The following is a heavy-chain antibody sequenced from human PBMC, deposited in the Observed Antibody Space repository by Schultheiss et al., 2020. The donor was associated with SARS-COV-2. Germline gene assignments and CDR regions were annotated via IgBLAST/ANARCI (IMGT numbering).Heavy chain of an antibody. V-gene: IGHV3-21*01. CDR3: VVTAIQFDY. J-gene: IGHJ4*02. CDR2: ISSSSSYI. Sequence: GGSLRLSCAASGFTLSTYVMNWVRQVPGKGLEWVSSISSSSSYIYYADSVKGRFTISRDNAKNSLYLQMNSLRAEDTAVYYCVVTAIQFDYWGQGTLVTVSS. CDR1: GFTLSTYV. D-gene: IGHD2-21*02.